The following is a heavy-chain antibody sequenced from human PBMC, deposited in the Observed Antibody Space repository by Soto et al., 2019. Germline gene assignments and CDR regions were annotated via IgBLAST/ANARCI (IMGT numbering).Heavy chain of an antibody. J-gene: IGHJ4*02. Sequence: GGSLRLSCAASGFTFSSYAMHWVRQAPGKGLEWVAVISYDGSNKYYADSVKGRFTISRDNSKNTLYLQMNSLRAEETAVYYCARGLVVVVAAQFDYWGQGTLVTVSS. V-gene: IGHV3-30-3*01. CDR3: ARGLVVVVAAQFDY. D-gene: IGHD2-15*01. CDR1: GFTFSSYA. CDR2: ISYDGSNK.